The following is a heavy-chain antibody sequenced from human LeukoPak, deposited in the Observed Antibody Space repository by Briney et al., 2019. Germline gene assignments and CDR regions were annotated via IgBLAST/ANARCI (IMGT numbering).Heavy chain of an antibody. D-gene: IGHD1-26*01. CDR1: GFTFSTYW. Sequence: GGSLRLSCVASGFTFSTYWMSWVRQTPGKRLEWVANIKPDGSEKYYVDSVKGRFTISRDNAKNSLYLQVNSLRAEDTAVYYCAKGDSFRVGATLQVYFQHWGQGTLVTVSS. V-gene: IGHV3-7*03. J-gene: IGHJ1*01. CDR3: AKGDSFRVGATLQVYFQH. CDR2: IKPDGSEK.